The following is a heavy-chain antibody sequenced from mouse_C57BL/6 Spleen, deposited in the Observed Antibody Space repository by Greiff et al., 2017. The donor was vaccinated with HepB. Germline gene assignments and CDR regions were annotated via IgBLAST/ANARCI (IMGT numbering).Heavy chain of an antibody. J-gene: IGHJ3*01. CDR1: GYTFTSYW. D-gene: IGHD2-3*01. V-gene: IGHV1-59*01. CDR3: ARSGFYDGFAY. CDR2: IDPSDSYT. Sequence: QVQLQQPGAELVRPGTSVKLSCKASGYTFTSYWMHWVKQRPGQGLEWIGVIDPSDSYTNYNQKFKGKATLTVDTSSSTAYMQLSSLTSEDSAVYYCARSGFYDGFAYWGQGTLVTVSA.